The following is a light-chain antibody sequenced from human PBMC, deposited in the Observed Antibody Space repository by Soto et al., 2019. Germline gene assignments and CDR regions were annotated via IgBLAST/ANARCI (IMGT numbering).Light chain of an antibody. Sequence: EIVLTQSPGTLSLSPGERATLSCRASQSVSSSYLAWYQQKPGQAPRLLLYGASSRATGIPDRFSGSGSGTDFTLTISRLEPEDFAVYYCQQYGSFPLTFGGGTKVEIK. CDR2: GAS. CDR3: QQYGSFPLT. J-gene: IGKJ4*01. V-gene: IGKV3-20*01. CDR1: QSVSSSY.